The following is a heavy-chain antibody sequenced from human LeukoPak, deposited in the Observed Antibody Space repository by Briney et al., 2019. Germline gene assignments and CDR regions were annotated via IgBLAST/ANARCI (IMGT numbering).Heavy chain of an antibody. CDR1: GGSISSYY. J-gene: IGHJ4*02. D-gene: IGHD5-12*01. CDR2: IYYSGST. CDR3: ARGGSVYSGYEPFDY. V-gene: IGHV4-59*12. Sequence: PSETLSLTCTVSGGSISSYYWSWIRQPPGKGLEWIGYIYYSGSTNYNPSLKSRVTISVDTSKNQFSLKLSSVTAADTAVYYCARGGSVYSGYEPFDYWGQGTLVTVSS.